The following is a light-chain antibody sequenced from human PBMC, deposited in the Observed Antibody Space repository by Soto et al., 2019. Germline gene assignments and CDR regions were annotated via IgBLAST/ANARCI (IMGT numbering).Light chain of an antibody. Sequence: EIVLTQSPGTLSLSPGERATLSCRASQSVTTNYLAWYQQKPGRPPRLLIYGASSRATGIPDRFSGSGSGTDFPLTISRLEPEDFVVYYCLQYGTSPWTFGQGTNVEIK. CDR3: LQYGTSPWT. J-gene: IGKJ1*01. CDR2: GAS. CDR1: QSVTTNY. V-gene: IGKV3-20*01.